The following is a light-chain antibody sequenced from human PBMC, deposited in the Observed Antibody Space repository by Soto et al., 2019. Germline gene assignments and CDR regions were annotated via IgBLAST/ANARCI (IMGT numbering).Light chain of an antibody. J-gene: IGKJ1*01. V-gene: IGKV3-15*01. CDR1: LNVATN. Sequence: TVMTQSPATLSMSPGDRAALSCRASLNVATNMAWYQQKPGQAPRLLIYGASIRATGVPARFTGCGSGTEFTLTINNLQSEDFAVYYCHQYNTGPRTFGRGTRVEV. CDR3: HQYNTGPRT. CDR2: GAS.